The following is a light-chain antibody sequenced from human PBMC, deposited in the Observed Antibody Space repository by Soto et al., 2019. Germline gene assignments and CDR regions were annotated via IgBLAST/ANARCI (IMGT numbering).Light chain of an antibody. Sequence: DIQMTQSPSSVSAFVGDRVAITCRASHDIASWLAWYQQQPGKAPRLLIYAASSLQSGVPTRFSGSGSGTDFIHTITNLQTEDSAVYYCQQGKGFPLTFGGGTNVEIK. V-gene: IGKV1-12*01. CDR3: QQGKGFPLT. J-gene: IGKJ4*01. CDR1: HDIASW. CDR2: AAS.